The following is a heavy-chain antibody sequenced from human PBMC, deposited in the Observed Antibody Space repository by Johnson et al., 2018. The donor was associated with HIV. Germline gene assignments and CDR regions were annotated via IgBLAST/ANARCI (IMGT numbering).Heavy chain of an antibody. Sequence: VQLVEYGGGLVQPGGSLRLSCAASGFTFSSHWMHWVRQPPGKGLVWVSRINSDGSSTSYADSVKGRFTISRDNAKNSLYLQMNSLRAEDTALYYCARRGGSGWSAFDVWGQGTMVTASS. V-gene: IGHV3-74*02. D-gene: IGHD6-19*01. J-gene: IGHJ3*01. CDR2: INSDGSST. CDR1: GFTFSSHW. CDR3: ARRGGSGWSAFDV.